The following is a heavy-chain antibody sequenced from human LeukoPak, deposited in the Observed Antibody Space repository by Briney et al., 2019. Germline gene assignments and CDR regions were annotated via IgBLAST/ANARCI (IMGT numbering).Heavy chain of an antibody. J-gene: IGHJ4*02. CDR2: IYYSGST. CDR1: SGSISSYY. CDR3: ARAPRSSSSSWLVHVGGLDY. D-gene: IGHD6-6*01. Sequence: SETLSLTCTVSSGSISSYYWSWIRQPPGKGLEWIGYIYYSGSTNYNPSLKSRVTISVDTSKNQFSLKLSSVTAAGTAVYYCARAPRSSSSSWLVHVGGLDYWGQGTLVTVSS. V-gene: IGHV4-59*01.